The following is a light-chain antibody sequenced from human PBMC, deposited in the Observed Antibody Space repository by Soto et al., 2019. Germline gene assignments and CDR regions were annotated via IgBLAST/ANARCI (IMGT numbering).Light chain of an antibody. J-gene: IGKJ1*01. V-gene: IGKV3-20*01. Sequence: IVLTQSAGTLSLSPGERATLSCRASQTVSCSYLAWFQQKPGQTPRLLIYAASTRAAGVPGRFSGSGSGTDFSLTINRLELDDFAVYYCQHYGHAPWTFGQGTKVEIK. CDR3: QHYGHAPWT. CDR1: QTVSCSY. CDR2: AAS.